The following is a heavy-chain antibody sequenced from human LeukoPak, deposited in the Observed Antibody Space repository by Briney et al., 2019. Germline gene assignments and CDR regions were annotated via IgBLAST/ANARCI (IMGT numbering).Heavy chain of an antibody. CDR2: IIPILGIA. Sequence: SVKVSCKASGGTFSSYAISWVRQAPGQGLEWMGRIIPILGIANYAQKFQGRVTITADKSTSTAYMELSSLRSEDTAVYYCATEDYCSGGSCYYFDYWGQGTLATVSS. CDR3: ATEDYCSGGSCYYFDY. V-gene: IGHV1-69*04. J-gene: IGHJ4*02. D-gene: IGHD2-15*01. CDR1: GGTFSSYA.